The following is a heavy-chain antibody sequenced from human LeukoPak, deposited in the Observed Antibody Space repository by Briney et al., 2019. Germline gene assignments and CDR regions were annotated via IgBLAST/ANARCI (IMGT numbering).Heavy chain of an antibody. CDR1: GGTFSSYA. CDR3: ARDLAYRRPYYYYGVDV. V-gene: IGHV1-69*13. D-gene: IGHD3-16*02. J-gene: IGHJ6*02. Sequence: ASVKVSCKASGGTFSSYAISWVRQAPGQGLEWMGGIIPIFGTANYAQKFQGRVTITADESTSTAYMELSSLRSEDTAVYYCARDLAYRRPYYYYGVDVWGQGTTVTVSS. CDR2: IIPIFGTA.